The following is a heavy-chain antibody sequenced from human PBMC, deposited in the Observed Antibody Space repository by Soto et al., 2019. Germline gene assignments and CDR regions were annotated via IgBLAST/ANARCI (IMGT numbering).Heavy chain of an antibody. CDR1: GYSFTSYY. J-gene: IGHJ4*02. D-gene: IGHD6-13*01. V-gene: IGHV1-46*01. Sequence: AASVKVSCKASGYSFTSYYMHWVRQAPGQGLEWMGIINPSGGSTGYAQKFQGRVTMTRDTSTSTVYMELSSLRSEDTAVYYCARESAGAEAAPGVDYWGQGTLVTVSS. CDR3: ARESAGAEAAPGVDY. CDR2: INPSGGST.